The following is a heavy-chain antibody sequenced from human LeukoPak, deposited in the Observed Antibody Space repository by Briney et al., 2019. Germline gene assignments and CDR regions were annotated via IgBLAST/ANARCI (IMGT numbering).Heavy chain of an antibody. CDR1: GYTFTGYY. Sequence: ASVKVSCKASGYTFTGYYMHWVRQAPGQGLEGMGWINPNSGGTNYAQKFQGRVTMTRDTSISTAYMELSRLRSDDTAVYYCARDGSGVDYYYMDVWGKGTTVTVSS. CDR2: INPNSGGT. V-gene: IGHV1-2*02. J-gene: IGHJ6*03. CDR3: ARDGSGVDYYYMDV. D-gene: IGHD2-15*01.